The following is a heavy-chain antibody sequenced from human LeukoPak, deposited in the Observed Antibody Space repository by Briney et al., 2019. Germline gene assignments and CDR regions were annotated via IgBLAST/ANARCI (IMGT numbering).Heavy chain of an antibody. CDR1: GGSFSGYY. D-gene: IGHD3-10*01. Sequence: PSETLSLTCAVYGGSFSGYYWSWIRQPPGKGLEWTGEINHSGSTNYNPSLKSRVTISVDTSKNQFSLKLSSVTAADTAVYYCARRTKYYYGSGSYWPTWGQGTLVTVSS. CDR3: ARRTKYYYGSGSYWPT. J-gene: IGHJ5*02. CDR2: INHSGST. V-gene: IGHV4-34*01.